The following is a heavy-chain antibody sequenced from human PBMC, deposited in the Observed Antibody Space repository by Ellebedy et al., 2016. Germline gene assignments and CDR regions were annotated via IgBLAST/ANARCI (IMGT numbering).Heavy chain of an antibody. CDR3: ARAVTMVRGDDYYYYGMDV. CDR1: GYTFTSYY. Sequence: SVKVSXXASGYTFTSYYMHWVRQAPGQGLEWMGGIIPIFGTANYAQKFQGRVTITADESTSTAYMELSSLRSEDTAVYYCARAVTMVRGDDYYYYGMDVWGQGTTVTVSS. J-gene: IGHJ6*02. CDR2: IIPIFGTA. D-gene: IGHD3-10*01. V-gene: IGHV1-69*13.